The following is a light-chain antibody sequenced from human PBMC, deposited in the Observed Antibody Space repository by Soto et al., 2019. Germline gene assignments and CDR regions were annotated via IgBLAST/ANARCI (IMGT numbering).Light chain of an antibody. CDR1: QTILYTSNNKID. CDR3: QQFSTTPRT. V-gene: IGKV4-1*01. Sequence: VMAQTPEHLPVSLGERATINCKSSQTILYTSNNKIDLAWYQQKPGQPPRLLIYWASTRQSGVPDRFSGSGSGTDFTLTISSLQAEDVAVYYCQQFSTTPRTFGQGTKVDIK. CDR2: WAS. J-gene: IGKJ1*01.